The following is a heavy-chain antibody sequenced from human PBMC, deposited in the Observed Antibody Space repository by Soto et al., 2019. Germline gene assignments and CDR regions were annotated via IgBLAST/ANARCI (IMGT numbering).Heavy chain of an antibody. CDR3: AREGASDGYYENWGFDP. Sequence: PSQTLSLTCAISGDSVSSNSAAWNWIRQSPSRGLEWLGRTYYRSKWYNDYAVSVKSRITINPDTSKNQFSLQLNSVTPEDTAVYYCAREGASDGYYENWGFDPWGQGTLVTVSS. CDR1: GDSVSSNSAA. D-gene: IGHD3-22*01. V-gene: IGHV6-1*01. CDR2: TYYRSKWYN. J-gene: IGHJ5*02.